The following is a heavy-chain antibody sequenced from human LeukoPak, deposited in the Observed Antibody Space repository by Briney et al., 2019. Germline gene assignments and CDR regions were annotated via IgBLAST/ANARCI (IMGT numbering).Heavy chain of an antibody. CDR1: GGSIGTYY. V-gene: IGHV4-59*01. CDR2: IYYSGIS. Sequence: PSETLSLTRTVSGGSIGTYYWSWTRQPPGKGLEWIGYIYYSGISNYNPSLTSRVTISVDTSKNQFSLKVSSVTAADTAVYYCARERTTNLFGYWGQGILVTVSS. CDR3: ARERTTNLFGY. J-gene: IGHJ4*02. D-gene: IGHD1-7*01.